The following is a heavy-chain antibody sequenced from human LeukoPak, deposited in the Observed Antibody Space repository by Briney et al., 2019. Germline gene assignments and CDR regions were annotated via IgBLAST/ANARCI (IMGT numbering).Heavy chain of an antibody. D-gene: IGHD6-13*01. CDR3: ARAMGIAAAGTS. J-gene: IGHJ5*02. V-gene: IGHV1-69*05. CDR1: GGTFSSYA. Sequence: SVKVSCKAFGGTFSSYAISWVRQAPGQGLEWMGGIIPIFGTANYAQKFQGRVTITTDESTSTAYMELSSLRSEDTAVYYCARAMGIAAAGTSWGQGTLVTVSS. CDR2: IIPIFGTA.